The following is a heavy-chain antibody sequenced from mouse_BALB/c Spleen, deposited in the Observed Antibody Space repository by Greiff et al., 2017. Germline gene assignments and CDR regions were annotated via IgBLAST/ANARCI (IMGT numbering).Heavy chain of an antibody. CDR3: ARHPYYFDY. Sequence: EVQRVESGGGLVKPGGSLKLSCAASGFAFSSYDMSWVRQTPEKRLEWVAYISSGGGSTYYPDTVKGRFTISRDNAKNTLYLQMSSLKSEDTAMYYCARHPYYFDYWGQGTTLTVSS. V-gene: IGHV5-12-1*01. CDR1: GFAFSSYD. J-gene: IGHJ2*01. CDR2: ISSGGGST.